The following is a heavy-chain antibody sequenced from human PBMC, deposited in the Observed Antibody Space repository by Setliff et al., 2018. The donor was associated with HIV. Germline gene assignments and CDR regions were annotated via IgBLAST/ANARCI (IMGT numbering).Heavy chain of an antibody. CDR3: ARYYYDRSGSSAPYYFMDV. V-gene: IGHV4-31*03. J-gene: IGHJ6*03. D-gene: IGHD3-22*01. Sequence: SETLSLTCTVSGGSISSGGYYWTWIRQHPGKVLEWIGYIYYSGSTYYNPSLKSRVTISVDTSKNQFSLKVTSVTAADTAVYYCARYYYDRSGSSAPYYFMDVWGKGTTVTVSS. CDR2: IYYSGST. CDR1: GGSISSGGYY.